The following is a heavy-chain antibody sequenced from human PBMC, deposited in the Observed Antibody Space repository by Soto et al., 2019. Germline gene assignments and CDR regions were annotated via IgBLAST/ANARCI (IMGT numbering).Heavy chain of an antibody. CDR3: AKDLVVDLGITGTPNTRFKTRPSYYYYGMDV. D-gene: IGHD1-20*01. CDR1: GFTFDDYT. J-gene: IGHJ6*02. CDR2: ISWDGGST. Sequence: EVQLVESGGVVVQPGGSLRLSCAASGFTFDDYTMHWVRQAPGKGLEWVSLISWDGGSTYYADSVKGRFTISRDNSKNSLYLQMNSLRTEDTALYYCAKDLVVDLGITGTPNTRFKTRPSYYYYGMDVWGQGTTVTVSS. V-gene: IGHV3-43*01.